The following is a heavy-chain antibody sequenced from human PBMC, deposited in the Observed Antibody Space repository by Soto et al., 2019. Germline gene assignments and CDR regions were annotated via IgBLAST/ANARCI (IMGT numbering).Heavy chain of an antibody. CDR1: GFTLSSYA. CDR3: AKTGYGSDVLWWFDP. CDR2: ISASGDNT. D-gene: IGHD5-12*01. V-gene: IGHV3-23*01. Sequence: PGGSLRLSCVASGFTLSSYAITWVRQAPGKGLEWVSAISASGDNTYYADSVKGRFTIFRDNSKNTLYLQMNSLRAEDTAIYYCAKTGYGSDVLWWFDPWGQGTLVTVSS. J-gene: IGHJ5*02.